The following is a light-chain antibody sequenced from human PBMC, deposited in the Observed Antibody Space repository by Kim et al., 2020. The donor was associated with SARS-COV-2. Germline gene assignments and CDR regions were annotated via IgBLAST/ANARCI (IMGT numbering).Light chain of an antibody. V-gene: IGKV1-39*01. CDR2: GTS. CDR3: QQGDTSPWT. Sequence: APGGDRVTTTCRATQTITCYLNWYQQKAGKAPKLLIYGTSSLQSGVPSRFSGTGSGTDFNLTISSLQPEDFATYYCQQGDTSPWTFGQGTKVDIK. CDR1: QTITCY. J-gene: IGKJ1*01.